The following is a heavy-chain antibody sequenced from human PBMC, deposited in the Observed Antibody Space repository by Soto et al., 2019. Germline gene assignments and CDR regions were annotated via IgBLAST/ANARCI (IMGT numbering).Heavy chain of an antibody. J-gene: IGHJ5*02. CDR1: GGTFSSYA. V-gene: IGHV1-69*13. D-gene: IGHD2-2*03. CDR3: ARDLGYFISTCCYHEDWLDP. Sequence: ASVKVSCKASGGTFSSYAISWVRQAPGQGLEWMGGIIPIFGTANYAQKFQGRVTITADESTSTAYMELSGLRSEDTAVYYCARDLGYFISTCCYHEDWLDPCGQGTLVTVSS. CDR2: IIPIFGTA.